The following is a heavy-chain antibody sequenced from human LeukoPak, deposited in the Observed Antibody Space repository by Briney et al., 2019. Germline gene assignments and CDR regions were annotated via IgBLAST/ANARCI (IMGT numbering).Heavy chain of an antibody. Sequence: PSETLSLTCTVSGGSISSGDYYWSWIRQPPGKGLEWIGYIYYSGSTYYNPSLKSRVTISVDTSKNQFSLKLSSVTAADTAVYYCARAPHCLPLRLGELSLYQGPCYFDYWGQGTLVTVSS. CDR2: IYYSGST. CDR1: GGSISSGDYY. V-gene: IGHV4-30-4*08. J-gene: IGHJ4*02. D-gene: IGHD3-16*02. CDR3: ARAPHCLPLRLGELSLYQGPCYFDY.